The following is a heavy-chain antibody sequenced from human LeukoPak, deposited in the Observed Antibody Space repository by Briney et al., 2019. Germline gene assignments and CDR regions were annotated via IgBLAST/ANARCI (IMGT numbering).Heavy chain of an antibody. V-gene: IGHV3-53*05. CDR1: GFTVSSDY. D-gene: IGHD3-3*01. CDR3: ARENTIFGVDRGGWFDP. CDR2: IYSGGST. Sequence: GGSLRLSCAASGFTVSSDYMSWARQAPGKGLEWVSVIYSGGSTYYADSVKGRFTISRDKSKNTVYLQMNSLRSEDTAVYYCARENTIFGVDRGGWFDPWGQGTLVTVSS. J-gene: IGHJ5*02.